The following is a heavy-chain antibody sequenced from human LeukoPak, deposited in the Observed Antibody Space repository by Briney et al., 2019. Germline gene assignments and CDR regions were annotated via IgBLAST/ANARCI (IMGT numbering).Heavy chain of an antibody. V-gene: IGHV7-4-1*02. CDR3: ARGTVRWPGIAVPQLDY. CDR2: INTNTGNP. CDR1: GYTFTSYA. D-gene: IGHD6-19*01. Sequence: ASVKVSCKASGYTFTSYAMNWVRQAPGQGLEWMGWINTNTGNPTYAQGFTGRFVFSLDTSVSTAYLQISSLKAEDTAVYYCARGTVRWPGIAVPQLDYWGQGTLVTVSS. J-gene: IGHJ4*02.